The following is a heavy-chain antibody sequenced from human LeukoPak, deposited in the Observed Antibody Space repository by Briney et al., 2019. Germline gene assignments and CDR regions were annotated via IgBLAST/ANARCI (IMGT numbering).Heavy chain of an antibody. V-gene: IGHV4-34*01. CDR2: INHSGST. Sequence: SETLSLTCTVSGGSISSYYWGWIRQPPGKGLEWIGEINHSGSTNYNPSLKSRVTISVDTSKNQFSLKLSSVTAADTAVYYCARGLKAYYYGSGSPYNWFDPWGQGTLVTVSS. CDR1: GGSISSYY. CDR3: ARGLKAYYYGSGSPYNWFDP. D-gene: IGHD3-10*01. J-gene: IGHJ5*02.